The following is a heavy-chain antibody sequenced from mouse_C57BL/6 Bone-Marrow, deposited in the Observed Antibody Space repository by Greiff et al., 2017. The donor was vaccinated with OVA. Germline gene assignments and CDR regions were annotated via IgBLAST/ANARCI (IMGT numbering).Heavy chain of an antibody. Sequence: VQLQQPGAELVKPGASVKLSCKASGYTFTSYCMHWVKQRPGQGLEWIGMIHPNSGSTNYNEKFKSKATLTVDKSSSTAYMQLSSLTSEGSAVYYCASFFTARATREEYYAMDYWGQGTSVTVAS. D-gene: IGHD3-1*01. J-gene: IGHJ4*01. V-gene: IGHV1-64*01. CDR1: GYTFTSYC. CDR3: ASFFTARATREEYYAMDY. CDR2: IHPNSGST.